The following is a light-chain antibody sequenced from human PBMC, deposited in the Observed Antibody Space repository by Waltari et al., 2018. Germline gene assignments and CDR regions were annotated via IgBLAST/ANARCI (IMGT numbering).Light chain of an antibody. CDR3: SSYTSSSTPV. V-gene: IGLV2-14*01. Sequence: QSALTQPASVSGSPGQSITISCTGTSSDVGGYNYASWYQQHPGKAPKLMIYEVSTRPAGVSKRFSGSNAGKTASLTIAGLQAEDEADYYCSSYTSSSTPVFGTGTKVTVL. J-gene: IGLJ1*01. CDR1: SSDVGGYNY. CDR2: EVS.